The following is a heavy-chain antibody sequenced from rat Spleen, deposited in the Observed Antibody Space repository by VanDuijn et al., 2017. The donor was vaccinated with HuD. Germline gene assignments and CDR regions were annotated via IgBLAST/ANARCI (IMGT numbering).Heavy chain of an antibody. CDR3: ARPNNYYVMDA. CDR1: GFTFNNYW. J-gene: IGHJ4*01. Sequence: EVQLVESGGGLVQPGRSLKLSCVASGFTFNNYWMTWIRQAPGKGLEWVASITNTGRSTYYPDSVRGRFAISRDTAENTLYLQMSSLRSEDTATYYCARPNNYYVMDAWGQGASVTVSS. CDR2: ITNTGRST. V-gene: IGHV5-31*01. D-gene: IGHD1-10*01.